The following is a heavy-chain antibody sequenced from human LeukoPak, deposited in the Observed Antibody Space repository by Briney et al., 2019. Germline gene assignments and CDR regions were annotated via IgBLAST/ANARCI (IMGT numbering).Heavy chain of an antibody. V-gene: IGHV4-4*02. CDR1: GGSISGTNW. D-gene: IGHD2-2*01. J-gene: IGHJ6*03. Sequence: SETLSLTCTVSGGSISGTNWWSWVRQPPGKGLEWIGEVYHSGSTNYNPSLKSRVTMSVDTSKNQFSLKLSSVTAADTAVYYCAKLVPAVPRGYYYYMDVWGKGTTATVSS. CDR3: AKLVPAVPRGYYYYMDV. CDR2: VYHSGST.